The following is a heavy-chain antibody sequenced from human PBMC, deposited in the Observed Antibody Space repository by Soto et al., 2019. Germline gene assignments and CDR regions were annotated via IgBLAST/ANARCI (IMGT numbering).Heavy chain of an antibody. CDR3: AHIPNYYQYDWFDS. D-gene: IGHD3-16*01. J-gene: IGHJ5*01. CDR2: IYWDDDN. Sequence: QITLKESGPTLVKPTQTLTLTCTFSGFSLTTRGVGVGWIRQPPGKALECLALIYWDDDNRYSPSLQSRLSITKDTSKNQVVLTMTNVDPVDTATYYCAHIPNYYQYDWFDSWGQGTLVSVSS. CDR1: GFSLTTRGVG. V-gene: IGHV2-5*02.